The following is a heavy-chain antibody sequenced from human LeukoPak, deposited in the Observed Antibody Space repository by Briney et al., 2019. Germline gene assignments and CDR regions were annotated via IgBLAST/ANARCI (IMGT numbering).Heavy chain of an antibody. CDR2: IIPILGIA. J-gene: IGHJ4*02. CDR1: GGTFSSYA. V-gene: IGHV1-69*04. Sequence: GASVKVSCKASGGTFSSYAISWVRQAPGQGLEWMGRIIPILGIANYAQKFQGRVTMTRNTSISTAYMELSSLRSEDTAVYYCARGRILRYFDRDYYFDYWGQGTLVTVSS. CDR3: ARGRILRYFDRDYYFDY. D-gene: IGHD3-9*01.